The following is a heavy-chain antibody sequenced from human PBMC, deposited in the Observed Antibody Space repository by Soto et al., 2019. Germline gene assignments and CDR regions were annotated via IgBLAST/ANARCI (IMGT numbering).Heavy chain of an antibody. CDR3: ARDHPHSYGVYYFDY. Sequence: PSETLSLTCTVTGGSTSSYYWSWIRQPPGKGLEWIGYVYSSGSTHYNPSLQSRVTISADTSKNQVSLKVNSVTAADTAVYYCARDHPHSYGVYYFDYWGQGTPVTVSS. D-gene: IGHD5-18*01. J-gene: IGHJ4*02. CDR2: VYSSGST. V-gene: IGHV4-59*01. CDR1: GGSTSSYY.